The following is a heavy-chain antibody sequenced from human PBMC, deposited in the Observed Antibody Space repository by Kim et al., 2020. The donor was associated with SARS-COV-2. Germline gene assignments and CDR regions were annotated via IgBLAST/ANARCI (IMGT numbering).Heavy chain of an antibody. D-gene: IGHD3-22*01. V-gene: IGHV3-11*06. CDR3: ARDLIPTRIVVVIACYY. J-gene: IGHJ4*02. Sequence: VKGRFTISRDNAKNSLYLQMNSLRAEDTAVYYCARDLIPTRIVVVIACYYWGQGTLVTVSS.